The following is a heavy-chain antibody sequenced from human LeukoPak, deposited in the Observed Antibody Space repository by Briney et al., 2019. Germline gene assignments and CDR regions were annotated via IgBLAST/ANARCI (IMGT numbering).Heavy chain of an antibody. Sequence: SETLSLTCTVSGGSISSYYWSWIRQPPGKGLEWIGYIYYSGSTNYNPSLKSRVTISVDTSKNQFSLKLSSVTAADTAVYYCARDLWGSSWGNNWFDPWGQGTLVTVSS. V-gene: IGHV4-59*01. CDR3: ARDLWGSSWGNNWFDP. CDR2: IYYSGST. J-gene: IGHJ5*02. CDR1: GGSISSYY. D-gene: IGHD6-13*01.